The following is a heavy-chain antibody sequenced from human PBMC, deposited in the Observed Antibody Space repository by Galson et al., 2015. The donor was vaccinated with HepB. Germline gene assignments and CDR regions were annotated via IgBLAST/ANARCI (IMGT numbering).Heavy chain of an antibody. J-gene: IGHJ3*02. CDR1: GFTFSSYW. V-gene: IGHV3-7*01. CDR2: IKQDGSEK. CDR3: ARDWYYYDSSGYYSAFDI. Sequence: SLRLSCAASGFTFSSYWMSWVRQAPGKGLEWVANIKQDGSEKYYVDSVKGRFTISRDNAKNSLYLQMNSLRAEDTAVYYCARDWYYYDSSGYYSAFDIWGQGTMVTVSS. D-gene: IGHD3-22*01.